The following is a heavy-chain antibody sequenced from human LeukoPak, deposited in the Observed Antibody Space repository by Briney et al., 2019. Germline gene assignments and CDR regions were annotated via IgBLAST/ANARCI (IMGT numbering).Heavy chain of an antibody. J-gene: IGHJ4*02. CDR2: VSPSGGDT. Sequence: GGSLRLSCAASGFTFSTYSMSWVRLAPGKGLEWVSTVSPSGGDTYYVDSVEGRLTISRDNFRNTLYLQMHSLRAEDTAVYYCAKGGRLHQNDYWGQGTLVTVSS. D-gene: IGHD2-21*02. V-gene: IGHV3-23*01. CDR1: GFTFSTYS. CDR3: AKGGRLHQNDY.